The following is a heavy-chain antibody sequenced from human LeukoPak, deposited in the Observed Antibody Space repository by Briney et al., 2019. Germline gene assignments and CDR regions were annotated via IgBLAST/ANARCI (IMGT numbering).Heavy chain of an antibody. V-gene: IGHV3-23*01. CDR1: GFTFSSYA. CDR2: ISGSGGST. D-gene: IGHD6-19*01. Sequence: PGGSPRLSCAASGFTFSSYAMSWVRQAPGKGLEWVSAISGSGGSTYYADSVKGRFTISRDNSKNTLYLQMNSLRAEDTAVYYCAKSKGTGSGWYDDYWGQGTLVTVSS. CDR3: AKSKGTGSGWYDDY. J-gene: IGHJ4*02.